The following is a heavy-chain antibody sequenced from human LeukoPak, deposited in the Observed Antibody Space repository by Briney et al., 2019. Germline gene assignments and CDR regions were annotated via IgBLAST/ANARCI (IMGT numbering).Heavy chain of an antibody. CDR1: GGSISSSSYY. V-gene: IGHV4-39*01. CDR3: ARREYCSGGGCFATYAFDI. Sequence: PSETLSLTCTVSGGSISSSSYYWGWIRQPPGKGLEWIGSIYYSGSTLYNPSLKSRVTISVDTSKNQFSLKLSSVTAADTAVYYCARREYCSGGGCFATYAFDIWGQGTMVTVSS. CDR2: IYYSGST. J-gene: IGHJ3*02. D-gene: IGHD2-15*01.